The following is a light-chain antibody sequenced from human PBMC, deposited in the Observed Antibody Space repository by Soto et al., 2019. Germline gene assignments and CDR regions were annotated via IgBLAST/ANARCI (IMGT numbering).Light chain of an antibody. CDR2: GAS. CDR3: LHYKDWPRWK. Sequence: EIVLTQSPGSLSLSPGERATLSCRASQSVTSNYLAWYQQKPGQAPRLLIFGASIRDTGIPDRFSGSGSWTDFTLTISRLEPEDFAVYYCLHYKDWPRWKFGQGTKVDIK. V-gene: IGKV3-20*01. CDR1: QSVTSNY. J-gene: IGKJ1*01.